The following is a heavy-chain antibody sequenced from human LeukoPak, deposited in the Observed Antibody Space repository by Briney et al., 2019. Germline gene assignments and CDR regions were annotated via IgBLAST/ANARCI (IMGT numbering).Heavy chain of an antibody. CDR1: GGTFSSYA. CDR2: IIPIFGTA. V-gene: IGHV1-69*05. CDR3: ARGRFLEWLFLDY. D-gene: IGHD3-3*01. J-gene: IGHJ4*02. Sequence: SXKVSCKASGGTFSSYAISWVRQAPGQGLEWMGRIIPIFGTANYAQKFQGRVTITTDESTSTAYMELSSLRSEDTAVYYCARGRFLEWLFLDYWGQGTLVTVSS.